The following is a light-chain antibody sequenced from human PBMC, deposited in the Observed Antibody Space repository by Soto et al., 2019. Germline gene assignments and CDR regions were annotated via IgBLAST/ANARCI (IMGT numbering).Light chain of an antibody. CDR1: QDISNY. CDR3: QQFDNLPLT. V-gene: IGKV1-33*01. J-gene: IGKJ4*01. CDR2: DAS. Sequence: DIQMTQSPSSLSASVGDRVTITCQARQDISNYLNWYQQKPGKAPKILIYDASVLEAGVPSRFSGGGSCTHSTLTNRSLQAEALATYYYQQFDNLPLTFGGGTKVEIK.